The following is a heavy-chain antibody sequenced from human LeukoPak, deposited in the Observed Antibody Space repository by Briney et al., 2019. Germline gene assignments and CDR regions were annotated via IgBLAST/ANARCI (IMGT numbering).Heavy chain of an antibody. Sequence: GSLRLSCAASGFTFSSYSMNWVRQAPGKGLEWVSSISSSSSYIYYADSVKGRFTISRDNAKNSLYLQMNSLRAEDTAVYYCARDRLLSGYSYGNNWGQGTLVTVSS. CDR1: GFTFSSYS. CDR3: ARDRLLSGYSYGNN. J-gene: IGHJ4*02. CDR2: ISSSSSYI. D-gene: IGHD5-18*01. V-gene: IGHV3-21*01.